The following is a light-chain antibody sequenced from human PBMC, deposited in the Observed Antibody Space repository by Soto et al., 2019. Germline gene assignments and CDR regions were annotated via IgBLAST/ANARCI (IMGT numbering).Light chain of an antibody. Sequence: DIVMTQSPDSLAVSLGERATINCKSSQSVLYSSNNKNYLAWYQQKPGQPPKLLIYGASTRESGVPDRFSGSGSGTDFTLTISSLQAEDVAMYYCQQYYSSQYSFGQGTKLEIK. CDR1: QSVLYSSNNKNY. CDR3: QQYYSSQYS. J-gene: IGKJ2*03. CDR2: GAS. V-gene: IGKV4-1*01.